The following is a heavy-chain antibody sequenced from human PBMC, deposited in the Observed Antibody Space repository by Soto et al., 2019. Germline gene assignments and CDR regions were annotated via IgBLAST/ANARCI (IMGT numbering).Heavy chain of an antibody. CDR1: GFTFDTYN. CDR2: LSGDSRTI. J-gene: IGHJ4*02. CDR3: AREGIMDRGVMMDY. Sequence: EVPLVESGGGLLQPGGSLRLTCAVSGFTFDTYNMNWVRQAPGKGLEWLSYLSGDSRTIFYAGSVEGRFTNSRDNAKKSLYRQMTSLRSENTAVYYCAREGIMDRGVMMDYWGQCTLVTVSS. D-gene: IGHD3-10*01. V-gene: IGHV3-48*01.